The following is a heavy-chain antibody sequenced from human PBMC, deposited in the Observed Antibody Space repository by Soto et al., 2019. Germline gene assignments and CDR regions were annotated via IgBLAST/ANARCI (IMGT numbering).Heavy chain of an antibody. D-gene: IGHD6-19*01. V-gene: IGHV4-34*01. CDR2: INHSGST. CDR1: GGSFSGYY. J-gene: IGHJ4*02. CDR3: ASGGGIAVAGKFDY. Sequence: SETLSLTCAVYGGSFSGYYWSWIRQPPGKGLEWIGEINHSGSTNYNPSLKSRVTISVDTSKNQFSLKLSSVTAADTAVYYCASGGGIAVAGKFDYWGQGTLVTVSS.